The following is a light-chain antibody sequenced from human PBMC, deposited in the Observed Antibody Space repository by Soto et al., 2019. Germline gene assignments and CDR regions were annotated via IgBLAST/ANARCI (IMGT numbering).Light chain of an antibody. V-gene: IGKV1-5*01. CDR2: GAS. CDR1: QSVNTW. CDR3: QHHRT. Sequence: DIQLTQSPSTLSASVGDRVTITCRASQSVNTWLAWYQQRPGKAPKVLIAGASTLESGVPSRFRGSESGTQFSMTSSNLLPYAFASKYCQHHRTFCQGAKVDIK. J-gene: IGKJ1*01.